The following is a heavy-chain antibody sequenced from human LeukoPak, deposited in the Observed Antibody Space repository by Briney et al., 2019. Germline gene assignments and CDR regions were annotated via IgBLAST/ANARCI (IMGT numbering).Heavy chain of an antibody. CDR1: GGSISSYY. D-gene: IGHD3-10*01. J-gene: IGHJ2*01. Sequence: SETLSLTCTVSGGSISSYYWSWIRQPPGKGLEWIGYVYYSGTTKYNPSLKSGVIISVDTSKSQFSLELSSVTPADTAVYYCARLLVRGAIYYFDLWGRGALVTVSS. V-gene: IGHV4-59*01. CDR2: VYYSGTT. CDR3: ARLLVRGAIYYFDL.